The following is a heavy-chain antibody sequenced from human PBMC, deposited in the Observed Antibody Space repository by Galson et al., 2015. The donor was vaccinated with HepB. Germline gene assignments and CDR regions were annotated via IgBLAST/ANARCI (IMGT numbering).Heavy chain of an antibody. CDR2: ISSTSNI. Sequence: LRLSCAASGFTFSNYRMNWVRQAPGEGLEWVSSISSTSNIYYADSVKGRFTISRDNAKNSLHLQMNSLRVEDTAVYYCARERIDCISTSCYGVAFDVWGQGTMITVSS. V-gene: IGHV3-21*01. J-gene: IGHJ3*01. CDR3: ARERIDCISTSCYGVAFDV. D-gene: IGHD2-2*01. CDR1: GFTFSNYR.